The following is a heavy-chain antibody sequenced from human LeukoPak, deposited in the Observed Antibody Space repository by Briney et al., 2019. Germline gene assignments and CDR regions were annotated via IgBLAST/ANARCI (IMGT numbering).Heavy chain of an antibody. V-gene: IGHV3-66*01. Sequence: GSLRLSCAASGFTVSSNYMSWVRQAPGKGLEWVSVIYSGGSTYYADSVKGRFTISRDNSKNTLYLQMNSLRAEDTAVYYCASSSYPSYFDYWGQGTLVTVSS. CDR3: ASSSYPSYFDY. J-gene: IGHJ4*02. CDR2: IYSGGST. CDR1: GFTVSSNY. D-gene: IGHD6-13*01.